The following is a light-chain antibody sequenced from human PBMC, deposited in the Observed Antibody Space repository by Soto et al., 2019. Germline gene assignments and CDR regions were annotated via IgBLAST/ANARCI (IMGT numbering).Light chain of an antibody. CDR2: GVS. CDR1: QSVDNL. J-gene: IGKJ1*01. V-gene: IGKV1-5*01. Sequence: DIQMTQSPSTLSASVGHRVTITCRASQSVDNLLAWFQQKPGKAPKLLMYGVSILESGVPSRFSGYGSGTEFTLIISGLQPDDFATYYCQQYNTYPWTFGQGTKWIS. CDR3: QQYNTYPWT.